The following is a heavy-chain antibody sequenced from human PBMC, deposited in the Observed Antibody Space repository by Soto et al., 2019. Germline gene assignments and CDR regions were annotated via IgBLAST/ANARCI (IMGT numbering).Heavy chain of an antibody. Sequence: QAQLMQSGAEVKKPGSSVRVSCKASGGTFSGYAINWVRQAPGQGLEWMGGIIPLFGKTDYGQKFQDRITIGADESTGTVYMDLRGLRSEDTAVYYCARDPRSITGTTSSEDFQHWGQGNLVSVSS. J-gene: IGHJ1*01. CDR1: GGTFSGYA. D-gene: IGHD1-20*01. CDR3: ARDPRSITGTTSSEDFQH. V-gene: IGHV1-69*01. CDR2: IIPLFGKT.